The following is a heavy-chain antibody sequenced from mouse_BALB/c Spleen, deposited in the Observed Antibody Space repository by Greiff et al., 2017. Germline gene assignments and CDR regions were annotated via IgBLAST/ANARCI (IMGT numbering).Heavy chain of an antibody. CDR1: GFAFSSYD. Sequence: EVQRVESGGGLVKPGGSLKLSCAASGFAFSSYDMSWVRQTPEKRLEWVAYISSGGGSTYYPDTVKGRFTISRDNAKNTLYLQMSSLKSEDTAMYYCASGYGTTPGFAYRGQGTLVTVSA. V-gene: IGHV5-12-1*01. J-gene: IGHJ3*01. D-gene: IGHD3-2*02. CDR2: ISSGGGST. CDR3: ASGYGTTPGFAY.